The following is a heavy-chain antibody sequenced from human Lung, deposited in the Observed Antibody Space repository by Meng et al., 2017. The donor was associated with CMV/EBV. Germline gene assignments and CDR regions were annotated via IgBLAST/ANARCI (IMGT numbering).Heavy chain of an antibody. D-gene: IGHD2-2*01. CDR3: ASLGYCSSTSCPFYYYYGMDV. CDR2: IIPILGIA. V-gene: IGHV1-69*10. J-gene: IGHJ6*02. Sequence: SXXVSXKASGGTFSSYAISWVRQAPGQGLEWMGGIIPILGIANYAQKFQGRVTITADKSTSTAYMELSSLRSEDTAVYYCASLGYCSSTSCPFYYYYGMDVWXQGNXVTVSS. CDR1: GGTFSSYA.